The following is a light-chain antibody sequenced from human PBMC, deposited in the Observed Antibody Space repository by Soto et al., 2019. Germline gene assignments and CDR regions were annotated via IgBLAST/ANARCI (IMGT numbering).Light chain of an antibody. Sequence: QSALTQPPSASGSPGQSVTISCTGTSSDVGAYNYVSWYQQHAGKAPKLVIYDVTKRPSGVPDRFSGSKSANTASLTVSGLQAEDEADYYCCSFASRNTWVFGGGTKPTVL. CDR2: DVT. CDR3: CSFASRNTWV. V-gene: IGLV2-8*01. CDR1: SSDVGAYNY. J-gene: IGLJ3*02.